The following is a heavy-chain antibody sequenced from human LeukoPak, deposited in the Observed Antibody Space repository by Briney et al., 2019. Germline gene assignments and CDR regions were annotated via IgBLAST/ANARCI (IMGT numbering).Heavy chain of an antibody. Sequence: SETLSLTCTVSGGSISSYYWSWIRQPPGKGLEWIGYIYYSGSTNYNPSLKSRVTISVDTSKNQFSLKLSSVTAADTAVYYCAREGGQQPVIDAFDIWGQGTMVTVSS. CDR3: AREGGQQPVIDAFDI. J-gene: IGHJ3*02. CDR1: GGSISSYY. V-gene: IGHV4-59*01. CDR2: IYYSGST. D-gene: IGHD6-13*01.